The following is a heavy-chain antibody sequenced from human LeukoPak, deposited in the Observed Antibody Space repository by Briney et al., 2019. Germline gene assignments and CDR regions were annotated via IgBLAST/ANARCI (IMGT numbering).Heavy chain of an antibody. CDR1: GYTFTSYG. J-gene: IGHJ4*02. V-gene: IGHV1-18*01. CDR3: ARGGSRSSWTTSFDY. Sequence: ASVNVSCKASGYTFTSYGISWVRQAPGQGLEWMGWISAYNGNTNYAQKLQGRVTMTTDTSTSTAYMELRSLRSDDTAVYYCARGGSRSSWTTSFDYWGQGTLVTVSS. CDR2: ISAYNGNT. D-gene: IGHD6-13*01.